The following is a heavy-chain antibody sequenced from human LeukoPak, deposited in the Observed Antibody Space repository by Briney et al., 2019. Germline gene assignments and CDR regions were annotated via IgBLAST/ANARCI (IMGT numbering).Heavy chain of an antibody. J-gene: IGHJ6*03. V-gene: IGHV3-30-3*01. Sequence: PGGSLRLSCAASGFTFSSYAMHWVRQAPGKGLEWVAVISYDGSNKYYADSVKGRFTISRDNSKNTLYLQMNSLRAEDTAVYYCARDGRYYYMDVWAKGPRSPSP. CDR1: GFTFSSYA. CDR2: ISYDGSNK. CDR3: ARDGRYYYMDV. D-gene: IGHD1-1*01.